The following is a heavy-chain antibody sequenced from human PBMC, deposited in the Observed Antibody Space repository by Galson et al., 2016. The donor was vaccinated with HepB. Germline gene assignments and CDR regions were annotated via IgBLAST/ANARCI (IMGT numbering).Heavy chain of an antibody. CDR2: IDSYGSST. J-gene: IGHJ4*02. CDR1: GFTFNTYW. CDR3: VREAGGDSNYHYNLDN. Sequence: SLRLSCAASGFTFNTYWMHWIRQAPGKGLEWVLRIDSYGSSTAYADSVKGRFFVSRDNAKNTLNLQMTSLRSEETAVYYCVREAGGDSNYHYNLDNWGQGTLVTVSS. D-gene: IGHD1-7*01. V-gene: IGHV3-74*01.